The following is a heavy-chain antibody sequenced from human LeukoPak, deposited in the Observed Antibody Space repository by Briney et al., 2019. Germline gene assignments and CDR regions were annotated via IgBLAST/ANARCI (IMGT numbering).Heavy chain of an antibody. CDR3: ARDERDFWCGYRDY. D-gene: IGHD3-3*01. J-gene: IGHJ4*02. Sequence: GGSLRLSCAASGFTFDDYGMSWVRQAPGKGLEWVSGINWNGGSTGYADSVKGRFTISRDNAKNSLYLQMNSLRAEDTALYYCARDERDFWCGYRDYWGQGTLVTVSS. CDR2: INWNGGST. V-gene: IGHV3-20*04. CDR1: GFTFDDYG.